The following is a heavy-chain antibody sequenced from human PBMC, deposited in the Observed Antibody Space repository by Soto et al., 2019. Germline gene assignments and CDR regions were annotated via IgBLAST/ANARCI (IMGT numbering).Heavy chain of an antibody. CDR2: INAGNGNT. Sequence: ASVKVSCKASGYTFTSYAMHWVRQAPGQRLEWMGWINAGNGNTKYSQKFQGRVTMTEDTSTDTAYMELSSLRSEDTAVYYCATDSSGYYYFDYWGQGTLVTVSS. CDR3: ATDSSGYYYFDY. CDR1: GYTFTSYA. D-gene: IGHD3-22*01. V-gene: IGHV1-3*01. J-gene: IGHJ4*02.